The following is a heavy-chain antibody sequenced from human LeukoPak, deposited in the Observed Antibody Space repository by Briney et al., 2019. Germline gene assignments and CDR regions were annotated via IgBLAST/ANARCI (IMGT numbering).Heavy chain of an antibody. Sequence: SETLSLTCTVSGYSISSGYYWGWIRQPPGKGLEWIGSIYHSGSTYYNPSLKRRVTISVDTSKNQFSLKLSSVTAADTAVYYCASEMTYYYDSSGYPQGYWGQGTLVTVSS. CDR2: IYHSGST. CDR1: GYSISSGYY. CDR3: ASEMTYYYDSSGYPQGY. V-gene: IGHV4-38-2*02. D-gene: IGHD3-22*01. J-gene: IGHJ4*02.